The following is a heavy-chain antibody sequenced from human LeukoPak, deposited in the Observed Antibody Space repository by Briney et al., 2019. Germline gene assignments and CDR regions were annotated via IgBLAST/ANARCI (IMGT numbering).Heavy chain of an antibody. V-gene: IGHV3-23*01. CDR3: AECPLGEYYDILTGYYQRYYYYGMDV. J-gene: IGHJ6*02. CDR1: GFTFSSYA. Sequence: GGSLRLSCAASGFTFSSYAMSWVRQAPGKGLEWVSAISGSGGSTYYADSVKGRFTISRDNSKNTLYLQMNSLRAEDTAVYYCAECPLGEYYDILTGYYQRYYYYGMDVWGQGTTVTVSS. D-gene: IGHD3-9*01. CDR2: ISGSGGST.